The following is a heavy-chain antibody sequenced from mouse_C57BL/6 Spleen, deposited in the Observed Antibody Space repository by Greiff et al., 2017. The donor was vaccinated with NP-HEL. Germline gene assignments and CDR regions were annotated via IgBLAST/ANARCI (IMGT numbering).Heavy chain of an antibody. V-gene: IGHV1-52*01. CDR2: IDPSDSDT. CDR1: GYTFTSYW. D-gene: IGHD1-1*01. Sequence: LVRPGSSVKLSCKASGYTFTSYWMHWVKQRPIQGLEWIGNIDPSDSDTHYNQKFKDKATLTVDKSSSTAYMQLSSLTSEDSAVYYCATQLRSYFDYWGQGTTLTVSS. CDR3: ATQLRSYFDY. J-gene: IGHJ2*01.